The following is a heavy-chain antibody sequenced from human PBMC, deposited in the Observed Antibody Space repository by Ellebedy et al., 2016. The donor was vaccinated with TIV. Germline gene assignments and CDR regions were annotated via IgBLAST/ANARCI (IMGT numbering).Heavy chain of an antibody. J-gene: IGHJ4*02. D-gene: IGHD6-13*01. CDR2: MFTSGST. CDR3: ARADLYSGSWYEAY. V-gene: IGHV4-61*02. CDR1: GGSVSSSNYY. Sequence: SETLSLXXTVSGGSVSSSNYYWSWIRQPAGKGLEWIGRMFTSGSTNVNPSLKSRVTMSVDTSKNQFSLKLNSVTAADTAVYYCARADLYSGSWYEAYWGQGTLVTVSS.